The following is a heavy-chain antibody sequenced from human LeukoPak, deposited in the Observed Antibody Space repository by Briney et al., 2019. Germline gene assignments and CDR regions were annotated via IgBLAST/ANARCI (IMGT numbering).Heavy chain of an antibody. Sequence: ASVKVSCKVSGYTLTELSMHWVRQAPGKGLEWMGGFDPEDGETIYAQKFQGRVTMTEDTSTDTAYMELSSLRSEDTAVYYCATVVIVVVPAARGAFDIWGQGTMVTVSS. CDR1: GYTLTELS. CDR3: ATVVIVVVPAARGAFDI. V-gene: IGHV1-24*01. J-gene: IGHJ3*02. D-gene: IGHD2-2*03. CDR2: FDPEDGET.